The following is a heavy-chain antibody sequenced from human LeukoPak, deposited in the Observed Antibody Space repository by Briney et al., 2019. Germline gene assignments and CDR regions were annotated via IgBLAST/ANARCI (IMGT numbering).Heavy chain of an antibody. Sequence: ASVKVSCKASGYTFTSYDINWVRQATGQGLEWMGWMNPNSGNTGYAQKFQGRVTMTRNTSISTAYMELSSLRSEDTAVYYCARRPGRGSGRFSYYYYYGMDVWGQGTTVTVSS. CDR1: GYTFTSYD. CDR2: MNPNSGNT. D-gene: IGHD3-10*01. J-gene: IGHJ6*02. V-gene: IGHV1-8*01. CDR3: ARRPGRGSGRFSYYYYYGMDV.